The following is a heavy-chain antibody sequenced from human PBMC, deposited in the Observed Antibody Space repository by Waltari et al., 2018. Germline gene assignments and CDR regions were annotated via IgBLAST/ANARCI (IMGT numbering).Heavy chain of an antibody. Sequence: EVELVESGGGLVQPGGSLRLSFAASGLTLSRYWMYWVRQVPGKGLGWVSRINSGGSSTTDADSVKGRFTISRDNAKNTLFLQMNSLRVEDTAIYYCAGGSKFYYMDLWGKGTTATISS. CDR1: GLTLSRYW. CDR2: INSGGSST. CDR3: AGGSKFYYMDL. V-gene: IGHV3-74*03. J-gene: IGHJ6*03.